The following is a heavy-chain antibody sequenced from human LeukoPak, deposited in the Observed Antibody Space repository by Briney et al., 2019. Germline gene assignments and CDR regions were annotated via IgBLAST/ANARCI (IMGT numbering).Heavy chain of an antibody. CDR3: AKTEETIAAAGSFDY. CDR2: IIPSLDTA. J-gene: IGHJ4*02. V-gene: IGHV1-69*11. CDR1: GGIFRSYV. D-gene: IGHD6-13*01. Sequence: SVKVSCKASGGIFRSYVFTWVRQAPGQGLEWMGRIIPSLDTANYPQKFQGRVTITADDSTSTVYMELSSLRSEDTAVYYCAKTEETIAAAGSFDYWGQGTLVTVSS.